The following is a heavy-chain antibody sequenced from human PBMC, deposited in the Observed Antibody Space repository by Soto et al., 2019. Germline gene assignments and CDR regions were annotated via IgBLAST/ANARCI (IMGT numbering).Heavy chain of an antibody. CDR3: ATPYYYDSSGYYLMDY. D-gene: IGHD3-22*01. V-gene: IGHV1-69*06. J-gene: IGHJ4*02. CDR2: IIPIFGTA. Sequence: QVQLVQSGAEVKKPGSSVKVSCKASGDTFSSYAISWVRQAPGQGLEWMGGIIPIFGTANYAQKFQGRVTITADKSTSTAYMELSSLRSEDTAVYHCATPYYYDSSGYYLMDYWGQGTLVTVSS. CDR1: GDTFSSYA.